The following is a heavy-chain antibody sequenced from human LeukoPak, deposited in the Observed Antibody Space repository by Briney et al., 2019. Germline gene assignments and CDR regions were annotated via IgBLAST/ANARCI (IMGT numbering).Heavy chain of an antibody. CDR1: AFIVSDNY. J-gene: IGHJ6*02. CDR3: ARVGPYYSGSGTGMDV. CDR2: MYSGGST. V-gene: IGHV3-53*01. Sequence: LTGGSLRLSCVASAFIVSDNYMSWVRQAPGKGLEWVSLMYSGGSTYYADSVKGRFTISRDNSKNTLFLQMNSLRAEDTAVYYCARVGPYYSGSGTGMDVWGQGTTVTVSS. D-gene: IGHD3-10*01.